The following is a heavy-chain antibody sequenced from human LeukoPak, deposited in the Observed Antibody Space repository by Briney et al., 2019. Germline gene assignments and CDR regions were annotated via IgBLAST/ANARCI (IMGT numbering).Heavy chain of an antibody. CDR2: IYYSGST. Sequence: SETLSLTCTVSGGSISSYYWTWIRQPSGKGLEWIGYIYYSGSTNYNPSLKSRVTISVDTSKNQFSLKLSSVTAADTAVYYCARAVASITIFGLFDYWGQGTLVTVSS. D-gene: IGHD3-3*01. J-gene: IGHJ4*02. V-gene: IGHV4-59*01. CDR1: GGSISSYY. CDR3: ARAVASITIFGLFDY.